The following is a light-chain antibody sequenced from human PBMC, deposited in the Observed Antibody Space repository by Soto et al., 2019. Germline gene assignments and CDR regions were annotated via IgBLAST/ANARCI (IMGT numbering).Light chain of an antibody. CDR3: QQYGSSLTWT. CDR1: QSVSSSY. J-gene: IGKJ1*01. CDR2: GAS. V-gene: IGKV3-20*01. Sequence: EIVSTQSPVTLSLSPGESATLSCRASQSVSSSYLAWYQQQPGQAPRLLLYGASSRATGIPDRFSGSGAGTDFTLPISRLEPEDFSVYYCQQYGSSLTWTFGQGTKVDIK.